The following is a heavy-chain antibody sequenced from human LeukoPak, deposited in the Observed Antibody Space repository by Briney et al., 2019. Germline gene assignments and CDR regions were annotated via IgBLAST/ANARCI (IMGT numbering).Heavy chain of an antibody. CDR3: ASSLGEVDWFDR. CDR1: GGTFTSYA. Sequence: SVKVSCKASGGTFTSYAISWVRQAPGQGLEWMGGIIPIFGTANYAQKFQGRVTITTDESTSTASMELSTLRSEDTAVYYCASSLGEVDWFDRWGQGTLVTVSS. CDR2: IIPIFGTA. V-gene: IGHV1-69*05. J-gene: IGHJ5*02. D-gene: IGHD3-10*01.